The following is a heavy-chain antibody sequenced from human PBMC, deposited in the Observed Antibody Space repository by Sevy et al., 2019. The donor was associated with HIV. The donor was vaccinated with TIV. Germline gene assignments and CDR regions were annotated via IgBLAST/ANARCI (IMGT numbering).Heavy chain of an antibody. CDR1: GDSVSSNNAA. D-gene: IGHD1-20*01. V-gene: IGHV6-1*01. CDR2: TFYRSNWYN. Sequence: SQTLSLTCAISGDSVSSNNAAWNWIRQSPSRGLEWLGRTFYRSNWYNDYAVSMKGRITINPDTSKNQLSLQLTSVTPEDTAVYYCARDGLTHGGMDVWGQGTTVTVS. J-gene: IGHJ6*02. CDR3: ARDGLTHGGMDV.